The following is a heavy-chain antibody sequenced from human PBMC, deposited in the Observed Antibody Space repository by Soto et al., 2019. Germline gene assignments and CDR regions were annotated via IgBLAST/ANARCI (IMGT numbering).Heavy chain of an antibody. CDR1: GFTFSSYA. V-gene: IGHV3-23*01. CDR3: AKACFGVITSYYFDY. CDR2: ISGSGGST. J-gene: IGHJ4*02. D-gene: IGHD3-22*01. Sequence: HPGGSLRLSCAASGFTFSSYAMSWVRQALGKGLEWVSAISGSGGSTYYADSVKGRFTISRDNSKNTLYLQMNSLRAEDTAVYYCAKACFGVITSYYFDYWGQGTLVTVSS.